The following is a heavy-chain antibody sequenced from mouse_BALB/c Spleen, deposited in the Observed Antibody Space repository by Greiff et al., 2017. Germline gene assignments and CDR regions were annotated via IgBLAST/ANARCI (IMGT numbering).Heavy chain of an antibody. CDR1: GYSITSDYA. J-gene: IGHJ2*01. V-gene: IGHV3-2*02. CDR2: ISYSGST. CDR3: ARKGHFDY. D-gene: IGHD3-3*01. Sequence: EVKLQESGPGLVKPSQSLSLTCTVTGYSITSDYAWNWIRQFPGNKLEWMGYISYSGSTSYNPSLKSRISITRDTSKNQFFLQLNSVTTEDTATYYCARKGHFDYWGQGTTLTVSS.